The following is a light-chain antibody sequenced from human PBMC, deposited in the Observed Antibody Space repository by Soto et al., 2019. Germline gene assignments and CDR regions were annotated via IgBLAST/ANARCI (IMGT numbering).Light chain of an antibody. Sequence: DIQVTQSPPSLSASVGDRVTITCRASRVINNSLAWYQQVPGKAPKLLIYAASTLQSGVPSRFRGSGSGTSFMLTITSLQPEDVATYYCQKNNKAPWIFCQGTKVEV. J-gene: IGKJ1*01. V-gene: IGKV1-27*01. CDR2: AAS. CDR3: QKNNKAPWI. CDR1: RVINNS.